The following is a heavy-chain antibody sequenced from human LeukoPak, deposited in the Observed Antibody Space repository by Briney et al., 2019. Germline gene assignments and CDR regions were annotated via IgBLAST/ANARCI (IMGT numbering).Heavy chain of an antibody. CDR1: GGSISSSSYY. Sequence: SXXLXLTCTVSGGSISSSSYYWGWIRQPPGKGLEWIGSMYYSGRTYHNPTIKSGVTISEKKAKNKFSQKQRAVTAADTAVYYCARHTLGIAAAGKWFDPWGQGTLVTVSS. V-gene: IGHV4-39*01. CDR2: MYYSGRT. D-gene: IGHD6-13*01. CDR3: ARHTLGIAAAGKWFDP. J-gene: IGHJ5*02.